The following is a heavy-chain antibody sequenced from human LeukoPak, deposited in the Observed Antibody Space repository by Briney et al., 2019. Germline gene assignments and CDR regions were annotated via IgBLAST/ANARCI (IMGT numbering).Heavy chain of an antibody. D-gene: IGHD2-2*01. J-gene: IGHJ4*02. Sequence: GGSLRLSCAASGFTFSSYSMNWVRQAPGKGLEWVSSISNDGKYIYYADSVKGRFTIPRDNSKNTLYLQMNSLRAEDTAVYYCAKVQSAVPAASPFDYWGQGTLVTVSS. CDR1: GFTFSSYS. CDR3: AKVQSAVPAASPFDY. V-gene: IGHV3-21*04. CDR2: ISNDGKYI.